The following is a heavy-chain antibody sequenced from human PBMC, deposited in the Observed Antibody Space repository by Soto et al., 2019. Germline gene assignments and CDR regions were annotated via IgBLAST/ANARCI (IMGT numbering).Heavy chain of an antibody. CDR2: IYYSGST. V-gene: IGHV4-59*01. D-gene: IGHD2-15*01. CDR3: ATMGTPATGIYFFDY. CDR1: GGSISSYY. J-gene: IGHJ4*02. Sequence: PSETLSLTCTVSGGSISSYYWSWIRQPPGKGLEWIGYIYYSGSTNYNPSLKSRVTISVDTSKNQFSLKLSSVTAADTAVYYCATMGTPATGIYFFDYWGQGSLVTVS.